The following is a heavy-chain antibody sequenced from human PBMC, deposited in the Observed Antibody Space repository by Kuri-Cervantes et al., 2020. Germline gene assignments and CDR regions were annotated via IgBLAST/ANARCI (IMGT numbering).Heavy chain of an antibody. CDR1: GFTFSDYY. CDR2: ISSSGSTI. D-gene: IGHD2-8*01. V-gene: IGHV3-11*04. J-gene: IGHJ6*03. CDR3: ARGDEWGTYYYYYMDV. Sequence: GGSLRLSCAASGFTFSDYYMSWIRQAPGKGLEWVSYISSSGSTIYYADSVKGRFTISRDNAKNSLYLQMNSLRAEDTAVYYCARGDEWGTYYYYYMDVWGKGTTVTVSS.